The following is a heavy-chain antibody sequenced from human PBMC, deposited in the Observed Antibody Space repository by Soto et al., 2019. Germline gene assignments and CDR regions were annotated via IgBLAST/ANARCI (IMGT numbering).Heavy chain of an antibody. D-gene: IGHD6-6*01. CDR3: AKDRSNFPFYYYGMDV. V-gene: IGHV3-30*18. Sequence: QVQLVESGGGVVQPGRSLRLSCVASGFTFSSYGMHWVRQAPGKGLEWVAVISYDGTNKYYADSVKGRFTISRDNSKNTLYLQMNSLRAVDTAVYYCAKDRSNFPFYYYGMDVWGQGTTVTVSS. CDR1: GFTFSSYG. J-gene: IGHJ6*02. CDR2: ISYDGTNK.